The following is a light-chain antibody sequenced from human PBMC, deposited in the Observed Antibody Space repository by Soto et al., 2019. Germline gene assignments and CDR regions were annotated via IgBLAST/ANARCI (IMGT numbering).Light chain of an antibody. CDR3: GAWDSSLSAWG. CDR2: DNN. J-gene: IGLJ3*02. CDR1: SSNIENDY. Sequence: QSVLTQPPSVSAAPGQKVTISCSGSSSNIENDYVSWFQQVPGTAPKLLIYDNNKRSSGIPDRFSGSKSGTSATLGITGLQTGDEADYYCGAWDSSLSAWGFGGGTKLTVL. V-gene: IGLV1-51*01.